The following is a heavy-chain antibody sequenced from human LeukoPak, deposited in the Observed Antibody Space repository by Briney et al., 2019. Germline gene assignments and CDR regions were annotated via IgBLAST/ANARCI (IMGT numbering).Heavy chain of an antibody. D-gene: IGHD2-8*01. CDR1: GFTFSSYW. CDR2: INSDGSST. J-gene: IGHJ4*02. Sequence: GGSLRLSCAASGFTFSSYWMHWVRQAPGKGLVWVSRINSDGSSTSYADSVKGRFTISRDNAKNTLYLQMNSLRAEDTAVYYCARGADGCTNGVCYTDGLFDYWGQGTLVTVSS. CDR3: ARGADGCTNGVCYTDGLFDY. V-gene: IGHV3-74*01.